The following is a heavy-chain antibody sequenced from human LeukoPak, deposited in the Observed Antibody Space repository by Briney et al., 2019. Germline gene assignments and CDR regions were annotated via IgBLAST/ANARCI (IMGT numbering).Heavy chain of an antibody. D-gene: IGHD1-26*01. J-gene: IGHJ4*02. V-gene: IGHV4-59*01. CDR2: IYYSGST. Sequence: SETLSLTCTVSGGSISSYYWSWIRQPPGKGLEWIGYIYYSGSTNYTPSLKSRVTISVDTSKNQFSLKLSSVTAADTAVYYCARGPRWELLRWGQGTLVTVSS. CDR3: ARGPRWELLR. CDR1: GGSISSYY.